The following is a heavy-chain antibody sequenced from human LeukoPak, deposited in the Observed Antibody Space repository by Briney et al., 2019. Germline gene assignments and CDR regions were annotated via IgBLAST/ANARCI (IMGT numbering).Heavy chain of an antibody. CDR2: IYPGDSDT. V-gene: IGHV5-51*01. CDR3: ARPVGWELLKGYYFDY. CDR1: GCRFTSYW. Sequence: GESLKISCKGSGCRFTSYWIGWVRQMPGKGLEWMGIIYPGDSDTRYSPSFQGQVTISADKSISTAYLQWSSLKASDTGMYYCARPVGWELLKGYYFDYWGQGTLVTVSS. J-gene: IGHJ4*02. D-gene: IGHD1-26*01.